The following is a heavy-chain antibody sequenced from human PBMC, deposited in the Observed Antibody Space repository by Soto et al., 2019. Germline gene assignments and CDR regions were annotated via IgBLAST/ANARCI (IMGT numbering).Heavy chain of an antibody. CDR1: GGTFSSYA. CDR3: ARKFPRELPRGYDAFDI. D-gene: IGHD1-26*01. Sequence: QVQLVQSGAEVKKPGSSVKVSCKASGGTFSSYAISWVRQAPGQGLEWMGGIIPIFGTANYAQKFQGRVTITADESTSTAYMELRSLRSEDTAVYYCARKFPRELPRGYDAFDIWGQGTMVTVSS. J-gene: IGHJ3*02. V-gene: IGHV1-69*01. CDR2: IIPIFGTA.